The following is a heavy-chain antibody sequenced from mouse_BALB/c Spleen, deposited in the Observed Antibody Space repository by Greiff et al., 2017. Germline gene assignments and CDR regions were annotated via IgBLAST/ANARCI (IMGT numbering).Heavy chain of an antibody. J-gene: IGHJ3*01. D-gene: IGHD2-3*01. V-gene: IGHV5-6-5*01. CDR2: ISSGGST. Sequence: EVMLVESGGGLVKPGGSLKLSCAASGFTFSSYAMSWVRQTPEKRLEWVASISSGGSTYYPDSVKGRFTISRDNARNILYLQMSSLRSEDTAMYYCARSYDGYYWCAYWGQGTLVTVSA. CDR1: GFTFSSYA. CDR3: ARSYDGYYWCAY.